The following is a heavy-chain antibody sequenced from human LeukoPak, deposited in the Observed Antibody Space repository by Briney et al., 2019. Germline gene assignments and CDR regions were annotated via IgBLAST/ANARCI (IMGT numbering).Heavy chain of an antibody. D-gene: IGHD2-15*01. CDR2: IYYSGST. CDR1: GGSISSYY. CDR3: TTGGVVVVVAATLADY. V-gene: IGHV4-59*08. J-gene: IGHJ4*02. Sequence: ASETLSLTCTDSGGSISSYYWGWIRQPPGKGLERIWYIYYSGSTNYNPSLKSRVTISVDTSKNQFSLKLSSVTAADTAVYYCTTGGVVVVVAATLADYSGQGTLVTVSS.